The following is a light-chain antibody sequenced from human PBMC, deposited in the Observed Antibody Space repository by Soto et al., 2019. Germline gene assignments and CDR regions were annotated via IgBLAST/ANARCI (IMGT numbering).Light chain of an antibody. CDR1: SSDIGAYKY. J-gene: IGLJ1*01. CDR2: DVS. CDR3: NSYTSTSTYV. V-gene: IGLV2-14*01. Sequence: QSVLTQPASVSGSPGQSITISCTGTSSDIGAYKYVSWYQHHPGKAPKLMIYDVSNRPSGVSNRFSGSKSGNTASLTISGLQVEDEADYYCNSYTSTSTYVFGSGTKVTV.